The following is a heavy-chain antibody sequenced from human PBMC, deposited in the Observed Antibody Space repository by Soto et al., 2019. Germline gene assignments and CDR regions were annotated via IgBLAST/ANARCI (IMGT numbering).Heavy chain of an antibody. Sequence: SVKVSCKASGGTFGSYAISWVRQAPGQGLEWMGGIIPIFGTANYAQKFQGRVTITADKSTSTAYMELSSLRSEDTAVYYCARSGGYYDILTGYYRSDYYYYGMDVWGQGTTVTVSS. CDR2: IIPIFGTA. V-gene: IGHV1-69*06. J-gene: IGHJ6*02. CDR3: ARSGGYYDILTGYYRSDYYYYGMDV. D-gene: IGHD3-9*01. CDR1: GGTFGSYA.